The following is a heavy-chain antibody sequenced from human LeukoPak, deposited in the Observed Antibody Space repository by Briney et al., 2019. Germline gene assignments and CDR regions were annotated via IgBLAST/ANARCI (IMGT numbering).Heavy chain of an antibody. V-gene: IGHV3-43D*03. CDR1: GFTFDDYA. CDR3: AKDIFPSSSSWYLGLKTGFYYGMDV. Sequence: GGSLRLSCAASGFTFDDYAMRWVRQAPGKGLEWVSLISWDGGSTYYADSVKGRFTISRDNSKNSLYLQMNSLRAEDTALYYCAKDIFPSSSSWYLGLKTGFYYGMDVWGQGTTVTVSS. D-gene: IGHD6-13*01. J-gene: IGHJ6*02. CDR2: ISWDGGST.